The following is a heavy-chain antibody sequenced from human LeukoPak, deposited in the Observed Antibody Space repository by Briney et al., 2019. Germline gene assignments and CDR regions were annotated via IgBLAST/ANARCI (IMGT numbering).Heavy chain of an antibody. D-gene: IGHD6-19*01. V-gene: IGHV4-59*08. Sequence: SETLSLTCTVSGGSISSYYWSWIRQPPGKGLEWIGYIYCSGSTNYNPSLKSRVTISVDTSKNQFSLKLSSVTAADTAVYYCARRLGGSGWFFDYWGQGTLVTVSS. J-gene: IGHJ4*02. CDR2: IYCSGST. CDR3: ARRLGGSGWFFDY. CDR1: GGSISSYY.